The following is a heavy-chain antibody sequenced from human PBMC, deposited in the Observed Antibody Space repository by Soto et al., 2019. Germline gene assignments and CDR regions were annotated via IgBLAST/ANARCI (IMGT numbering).Heavy chain of an antibody. Sequence: PSETLSLTCTVSGGSISSGGYYWSWIRQHPGKGLEWIGYIYYSGSTYCNPSLKSRVTISVDTSKNQFSLKLSSVTAAATAVYYCARERGFGYYDSSGYIPAPYYYGMDVWGQGTTVTVS. J-gene: IGHJ6*02. CDR3: ARERGFGYYDSSGYIPAPYYYGMDV. CDR1: GGSISSGGYY. V-gene: IGHV4-31*03. CDR2: IYYSGST. D-gene: IGHD3-22*01.